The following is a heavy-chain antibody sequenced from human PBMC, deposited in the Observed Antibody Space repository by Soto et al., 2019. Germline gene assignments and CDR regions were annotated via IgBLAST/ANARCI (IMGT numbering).Heavy chain of an antibody. CDR1: GFTFSSYS. CDR2: IHNSSSTI. Sequence: EVQLVESGGGLVQPGESLRISCAASGFTFSSYSMNWVRQAPGKGLEWVSYIHNSSSTIYYADSVRGRFTISRDNAKNSLYLQMNSLRDEDTAVYYCARGVQIIVLLPAAIDYWGQGTLVTVSS. CDR3: ARGVQIIVLLPAAIDY. J-gene: IGHJ4*02. D-gene: IGHD2-2*01. V-gene: IGHV3-48*02.